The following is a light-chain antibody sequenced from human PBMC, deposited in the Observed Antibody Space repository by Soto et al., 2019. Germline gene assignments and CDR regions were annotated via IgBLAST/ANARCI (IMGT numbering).Light chain of an antibody. CDR3: SSYTSSSTYV. CDR1: SSDVGGYNY. J-gene: IGLJ1*01. Sequence: QSALTQPASVSGSPGQSTTISCTGTSSDVGGYNYVSWYQQHPGKAPKLMIYEVSNRPSGVSNRFSGSKSGNTASLTISGLQAEDEADYYCSSYTSSSTYVFGTGTKDTVL. CDR2: EVS. V-gene: IGLV2-14*01.